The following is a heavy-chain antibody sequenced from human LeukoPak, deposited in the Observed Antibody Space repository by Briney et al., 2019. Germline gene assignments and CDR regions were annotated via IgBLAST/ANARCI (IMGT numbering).Heavy chain of an antibody. V-gene: IGHV4-59*01. Sequence: PSETLSLTCTVSGVSISSYYWSWIRQPPGKGLEWVGNIYDRGSTKYNPSLKSRVTISVDTSKNQFSLRLSSVTAADTAVYYCARRHSSSWNQGGYFDYWGQGTLVTVSS. J-gene: IGHJ4*02. D-gene: IGHD6-13*01. CDR3: ARRHSSSWNQGGYFDY. CDR1: GVSISSYY. CDR2: IYDRGST.